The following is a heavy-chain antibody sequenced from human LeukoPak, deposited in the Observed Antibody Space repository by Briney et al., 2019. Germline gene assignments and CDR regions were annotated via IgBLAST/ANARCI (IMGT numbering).Heavy chain of an antibody. Sequence: PSETLSLTCSVSDDSITMYYWTWIRRPPGKGLEWIGYVDHTGSTNFNPSLNGRVSISRDTTNNLFSLRLRSVTAADTAVYYCALGGEYQLHKPTFDYWGQGTLVTVSS. V-gene: IGHV4-59*08. J-gene: IGHJ4*02. CDR2: VDHTGST. D-gene: IGHD2-2*01. CDR1: DDSITMYY. CDR3: ALGGEYQLHKPTFDY.